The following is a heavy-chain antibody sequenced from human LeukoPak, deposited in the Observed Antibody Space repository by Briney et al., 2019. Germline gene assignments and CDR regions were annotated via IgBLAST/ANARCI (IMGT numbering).Heavy chain of an antibody. D-gene: IGHD3-3*02. CDR2: VNPNNGGT. CDR3: ARLAISATSDY. Sequence: GASVKVSCKASGYTFTAYYMHWVRQAPGQGLEWMGWVNPNNGGTSFSQKFQGRVTMTRDTSINTAYMELCRLTSDDTAVYYCARLAISATSDYWGQGTLVTVSS. CDR1: GYTFTAYY. J-gene: IGHJ4*02. V-gene: IGHV1-2*02.